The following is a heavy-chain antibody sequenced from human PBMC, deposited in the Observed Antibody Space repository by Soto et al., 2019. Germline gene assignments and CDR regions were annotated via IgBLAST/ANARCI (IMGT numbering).Heavy chain of an antibody. J-gene: IGHJ4*01. CDR2: ISAYNGNT. CDR3: ARDNGGDLVVVPAAMINDY. CDR1: GYTFTSNG. Sequence: GASVKVSCKASGYTFTSNGIRWVRQAPGQGLEWMGWISAYNGNTNYAQKLQGRVTMTTDTSTSTAYRELRSLRSDDTAVYYCARDNGGDLVVVPAAMINDYWG. V-gene: IGHV1-18*01. D-gene: IGHD2-2*01.